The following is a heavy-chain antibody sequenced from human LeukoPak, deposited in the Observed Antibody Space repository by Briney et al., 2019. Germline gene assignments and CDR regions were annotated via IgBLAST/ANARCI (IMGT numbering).Heavy chain of an antibody. CDR1: GFTFSSYS. CDR2: ISSSSSYI. Sequence: GGSLRLSCAASGFTFSSYSMNWVRQAPGKGLEWVSSISSSSSYIYYADSVKGRFTISRDNAKNSLYLQMNSLRAEDTAVYYCARDAVRAPYSSSPYYFDYWGQGTLVTVSS. V-gene: IGHV3-21*01. D-gene: IGHD6-6*01. CDR3: ARDAVRAPYSSSPYYFDY. J-gene: IGHJ4*02.